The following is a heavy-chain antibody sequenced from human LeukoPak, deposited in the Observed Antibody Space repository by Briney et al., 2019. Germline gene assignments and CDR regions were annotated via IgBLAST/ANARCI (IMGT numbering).Heavy chain of an antibody. J-gene: IGHJ6*03. Sequence: GGSLRLSCAAPGFTFISYGVHWVRQAPGRGLEWVAFIRYDGSNKYYADSVKGRFTISRDNSKNTLYLQMNSLRAEDTAVYYCPKGPGGYYYMHVWGKGTTVTVSS. D-gene: IGHD3-10*01. CDR1: GFTFISYG. V-gene: IGHV3-30*02. CDR3: PKGPGGYYYMHV. CDR2: IRYDGSNK.